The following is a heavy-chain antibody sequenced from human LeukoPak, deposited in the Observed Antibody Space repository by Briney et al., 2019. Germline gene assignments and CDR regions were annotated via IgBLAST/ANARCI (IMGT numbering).Heavy chain of an antibody. CDR3: AEIPRYNSGWAPGGHMDV. CDR1: GFTFSSYA. D-gene: IGHD6-19*01. Sequence: TGGSLRLSCAASGFTFSSYAMSWVRQPPGQGLEWIGTVYYSGTTYYNPSLESRLTMSIGTSKNQFFLRFNYVTAADTAVYYCAEIPRYNSGWAPGGHMDVWGKGTTVTVSS. CDR2: VYYSGTT. V-gene: IGHV4-59*04. J-gene: IGHJ6*03.